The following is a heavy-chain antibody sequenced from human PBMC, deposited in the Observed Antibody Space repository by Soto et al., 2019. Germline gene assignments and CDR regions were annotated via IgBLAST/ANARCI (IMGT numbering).Heavy chain of an antibody. CDR2: VKKDGTET. CDR1: GFTFSNYW. CDR3: AKDPDDGTYTKFDY. V-gene: IGHV3-7*03. J-gene: IGHJ4*02. D-gene: IGHD1-26*01. Sequence: GGSLRLSCVASGFTFSNYWMSWVRLRQAPGKGLEWVASVKKDGTETHYVDSVKGRFTISRDNSKNTVYLQMNSLRAEDTAIYNCAKDPDDGTYTKFDYWGQGTLVTVSS.